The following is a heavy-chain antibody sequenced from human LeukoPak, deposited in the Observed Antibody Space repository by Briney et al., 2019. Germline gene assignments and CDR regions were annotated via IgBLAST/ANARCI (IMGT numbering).Heavy chain of an antibody. CDR2: ISGGGGST. Sequence: TGGSLRLSCAASGFTFSSYAMSWVRQAPGKGLEWVSAISGGGGSTYYADSVKGRFTISRDNSKNTLYLEMNSLRAEDTAVYYCARGYCSGGSCYFWNDGAFDIWGQGTMVTVSS. CDR1: GFTFSSYA. V-gene: IGHV3-23*01. CDR3: ARGYCSGGSCYFWNDGAFDI. J-gene: IGHJ3*02. D-gene: IGHD2-15*01.